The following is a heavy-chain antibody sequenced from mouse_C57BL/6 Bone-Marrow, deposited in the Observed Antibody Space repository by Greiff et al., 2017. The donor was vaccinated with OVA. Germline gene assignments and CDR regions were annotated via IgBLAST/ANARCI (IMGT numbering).Heavy chain of an antibody. CDR2: IYPGGGYT. CDR1: GYTFTNYW. J-gene: IGHJ4*01. V-gene: IGHV1-63*01. D-gene: IGHD1-1*01. CDR3: AREGSTVHYAMDY. Sequence: QDQLQQSGAELVRPGTSVKMSCKASGYTFTNYWIGWAKQRPGHGLEWIGDIYPGGGYTNYNEKFKGKATLNADKSSSTAYMQISSLTSEDSAIYDCAREGSTVHYAMDYWGQGTSVTVSS.